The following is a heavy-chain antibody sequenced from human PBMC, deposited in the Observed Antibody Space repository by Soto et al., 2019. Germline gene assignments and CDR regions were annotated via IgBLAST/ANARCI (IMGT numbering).Heavy chain of an antibody. CDR1: GFTFSSYA. D-gene: IGHD5-18*01. CDR2: ISGSGGST. J-gene: IGHJ5*02. V-gene: IGHV3-23*01. Sequence: GGPLRLSCAASGFTFSSYAMSWVRQAPGKGLEWVSAISGSGGSTYYADSVKGRFTISRDNSKNTLYLQMNSLRADDTAVYYCAKVMVKNWFDPWGQGTLVTVSS. CDR3: AKVMVKNWFDP.